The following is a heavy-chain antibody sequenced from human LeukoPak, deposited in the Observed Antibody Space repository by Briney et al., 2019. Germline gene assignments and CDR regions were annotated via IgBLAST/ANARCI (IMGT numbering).Heavy chain of an antibody. J-gene: IGHJ5*02. V-gene: IGHV3-21*03. Sequence: GGSLRLSCAASGFTFSYFSMNWVRQAPGKGLEWVSYISSSRSYTYYADSLKGRFTISRDDAKNTLYLQKKTLRAQDTAVYYCVRDGSGSNYPHLFDPWGQGTLVTVSS. CDR3: VRDGSGSNYPHLFDP. D-gene: IGHD3-10*01. CDR2: ISSSRSYT. CDR1: GFTFSYFS.